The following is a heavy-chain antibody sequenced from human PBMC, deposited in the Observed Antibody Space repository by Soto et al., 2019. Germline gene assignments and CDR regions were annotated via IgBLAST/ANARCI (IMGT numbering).Heavy chain of an antibody. Sequence: EVQLVESGGGLVQPGGSLRLSCAASGFTFSSYAMHWVRQAPGKGLEYVSAISSNGGSTYYANSVKGRFTISRDNSKNTLYLQMGSLRAEDMAVYYCATTDIYESFDYWGLGTLVTVSS. CDR3: ATTDIYESFDY. CDR1: GFTFSSYA. D-gene: IGHD3-3*01. V-gene: IGHV3-64*01. CDR2: ISSNGGST. J-gene: IGHJ4*02.